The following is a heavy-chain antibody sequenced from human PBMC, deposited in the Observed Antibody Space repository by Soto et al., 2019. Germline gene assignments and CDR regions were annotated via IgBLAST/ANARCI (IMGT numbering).Heavy chain of an antibody. J-gene: IGHJ6*02. Sequence: SETLSLTCTVSGGSISSGGYYWSWIRQHPGRGLEWIGYIYYSGSTYYNPSLKSRVTISVDTSKNQFSLKLSSVTAADTAVYYCARDGYSNYGYGTDVWGQGTTVTVSS. V-gene: IGHV4-31*03. D-gene: IGHD4-4*01. CDR1: GGSISSGGYY. CDR2: IYYSGST. CDR3: ARDGYSNYGYGTDV.